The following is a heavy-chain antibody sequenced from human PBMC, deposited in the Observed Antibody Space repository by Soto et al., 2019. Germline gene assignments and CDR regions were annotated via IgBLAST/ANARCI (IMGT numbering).Heavy chain of an antibody. Sequence: QVQLVQSGAEVRKPGSSVKVSCRASGRTFSSYTVNWVRQAPGQGLEWLGRIIPMLGTTDYARRFKGRVTITADRSAKTADMELTSLPSEDTAVYYCARRRYCGADCYSKFYYGMDVWGQGTTVTVSS. V-gene: IGHV1-69*08. CDR2: IIPMLGTT. D-gene: IGHD2-21*02. CDR1: GRTFSSYT. J-gene: IGHJ6*02. CDR3: ARRRYCGADCYSKFYYGMDV.